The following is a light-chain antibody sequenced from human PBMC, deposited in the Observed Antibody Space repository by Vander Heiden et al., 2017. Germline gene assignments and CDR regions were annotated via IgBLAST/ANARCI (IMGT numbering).Light chain of an antibody. CDR3: QQYSSSPTWT. CDR2: GTA. CDR1: QSVSSTY. J-gene: IGKJ1*01. V-gene: IGKV3-20*01. Sequence: EIVLTQSPGTLSLSPGERATLSCRASQSVSSTYLAWYQQKPDQATRLLIYGTATRATGIPDRFSGSGSGTDFTLTISRLEPEDSAVYYCQQYSSSPTWTFGQGTKVAIK.